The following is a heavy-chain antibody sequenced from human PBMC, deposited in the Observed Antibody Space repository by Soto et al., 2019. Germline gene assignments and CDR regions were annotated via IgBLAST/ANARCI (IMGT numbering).Heavy chain of an antibody. Sequence: QVQLQESGPGLVKPSETLSLTCTVSGGSISSYYWSWIRQPPGKGLEWIGYIYYSGSTNYNPSLKSRVTISVDTSKNQFSLKLRSVTAADTAVYYCARAYYDSSGYYLPYYFDYWGQGTLVTVSS. CDR2: IYYSGST. CDR3: ARAYYDSSGYYLPYYFDY. J-gene: IGHJ4*02. D-gene: IGHD3-22*01. CDR1: GGSISSYY. V-gene: IGHV4-59*01.